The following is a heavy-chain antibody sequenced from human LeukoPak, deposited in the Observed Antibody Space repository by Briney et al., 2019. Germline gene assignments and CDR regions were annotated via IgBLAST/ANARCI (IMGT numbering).Heavy chain of an antibody. J-gene: IGHJ4*02. Sequence: PGGSLRLSCAASGFDFISFTMSWVRQTPGKGLEWVASISGTGTNTYYADSVKGRFTISRDNSRNTLYLQMNSLGAEDTAIYYCAKDHGVAVTGMFYWGQGTLVTVSS. CDR2: ISGTGTNT. D-gene: IGHD6-19*01. CDR1: GFDFISFT. CDR3: AKDHGVAVTGMFY. V-gene: IGHV3-23*01.